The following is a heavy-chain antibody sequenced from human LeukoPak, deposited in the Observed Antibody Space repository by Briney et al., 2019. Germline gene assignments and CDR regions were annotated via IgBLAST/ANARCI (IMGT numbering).Heavy chain of an antibody. CDR1: GGSISGSSYY. CDR3: ARPGSSGWYTGNWFDP. V-gene: IGHV4-39*01. CDR2: IYDSGIT. J-gene: IGHJ5*02. D-gene: IGHD6-19*01. Sequence: SETLSLTCTVSGGSISGSSYYWGWIRQPPGKGLEWIGSIYDSGITYYNPSLKSRVIISVDTSKNQFSLKLSPVTAADTAVYYCARPGSSGWYTGNWFDPWGQGTLVTVSS.